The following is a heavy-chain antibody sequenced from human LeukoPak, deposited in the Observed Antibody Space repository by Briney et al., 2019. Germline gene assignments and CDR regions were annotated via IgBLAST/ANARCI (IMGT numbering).Heavy chain of an antibody. CDR1: GFTFSSYA. CDR2: ISGSGGST. D-gene: IGHD2-2*01. V-gene: IGHV3-23*01. Sequence: PGGSLRLSCAASGFTFSSYAMSWVRQAPGKGLEWVSAISGSGGSTYYADSVKGRFTISRDNSKNTLYLQMNSLRAEDTAVYYCAKVGGYCSSTRCSDYRGQGTLVTVSS. J-gene: IGHJ4*02. CDR3: AKVGGYCSSTRCSDY.